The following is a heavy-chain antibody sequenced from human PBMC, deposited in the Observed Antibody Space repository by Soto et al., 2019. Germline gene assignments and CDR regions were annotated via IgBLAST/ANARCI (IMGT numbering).Heavy chain of an antibody. CDR3: ARHPVQHYSSSWSYIDY. D-gene: IGHD6-13*01. CDR2: IYPGDSDT. CDR1: GYSFTSYW. J-gene: IGHJ4*02. Sequence: GESLKISCKGSGYSFTSYWIGWVRQMPGKGLEWMGIIYPGDSDTRYSPSFQGQVTISADKSISTAYLQWSSLKASDTAMYYCARHPVQHYSSSWSYIDYWGQGTLVTVSS. V-gene: IGHV5-51*01.